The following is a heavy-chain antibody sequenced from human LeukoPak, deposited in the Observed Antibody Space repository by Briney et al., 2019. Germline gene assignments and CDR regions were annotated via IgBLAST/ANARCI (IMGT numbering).Heavy chain of an antibody. V-gene: IGHV3-7*04. CDR2: IKQDGSEK. J-gene: IGHJ4*02. Sequence: GGSLRLSCAASGFTFSSYWMSWVRQAPGNGLEWVANIKQDGSEKYYVDSVRGRFTISRDNAHNSLHLQMNSLRAEDTAVYFCARDRGSGWFPYWGQGTLVTVSS. D-gene: IGHD6-19*01. CDR1: GFTFSSYW. CDR3: ARDRGSGWFPY.